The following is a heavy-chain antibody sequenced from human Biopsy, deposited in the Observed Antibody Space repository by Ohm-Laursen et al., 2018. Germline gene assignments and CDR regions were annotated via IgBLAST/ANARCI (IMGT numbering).Heavy chain of an antibody. J-gene: IGHJ5*02. CDR2: IFYRGST. CDR1: GGSISNNNYY. V-gene: IGHV4-39*01. CDR3: VRDYDTSGYYYVS. D-gene: IGHD3-22*01. Sequence: PSQTLSLTCPVSGGSISNNNYYWGWIRQPPGKGLEWIGCIFYRGSTHYKPSLKSRVNISVDTSKNQFSLKLNSVTAADTAVYYCVRDYDTSGYYYVSWGQGTLVTVSS.